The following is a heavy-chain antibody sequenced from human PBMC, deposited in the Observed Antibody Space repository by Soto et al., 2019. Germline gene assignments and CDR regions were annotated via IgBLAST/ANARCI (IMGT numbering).Heavy chain of an antibody. CDR3: ARWEQPLFDY. J-gene: IGHJ4*02. Sequence: QVQLVESGGGVVQPGRSLRLSCAASGFTVSAYTMHWVRQAPGKGLEWVAVISSDGNHKYYTDSVKGRFTISRDTSTNKLYLQMNSLRAEDTAVYYCARWEQPLFDYWGQGTLVTVSS. CDR2: ISSDGNHK. V-gene: IGHV3-30-3*01. D-gene: IGHD1-26*01. CDR1: GFTVSAYT.